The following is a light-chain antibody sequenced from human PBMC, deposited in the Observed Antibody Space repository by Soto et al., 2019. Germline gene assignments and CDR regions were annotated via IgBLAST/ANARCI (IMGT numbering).Light chain of an antibody. V-gene: IGLV1-40*01. CDR3: QSYDSRHAV. CDR1: SSNIGAGYD. CDR2: GNS. Sequence: QSVLTQPTSVSGAPGQRVTISCTGSSSNIGAGYDVHWYQQLPGTAPKLLIYGNSNRPSGVPDRFSGSKSGTSASLAITGRQAEDEADYYCQSYDSRHAVFGGGTQLTVL. J-gene: IGLJ7*01.